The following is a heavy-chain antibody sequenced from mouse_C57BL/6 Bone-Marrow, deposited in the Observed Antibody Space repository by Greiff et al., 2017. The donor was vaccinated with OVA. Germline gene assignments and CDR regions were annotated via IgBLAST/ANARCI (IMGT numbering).Heavy chain of an antibody. D-gene: IGHD3-1*01. Sequence: VQLQQPGAELVMPGASVKLSCKASGYTFTSYWMHWVKQRPGQGLEWIGEIDPSDSYTNYNQKFNGKSTLTVDKSSSTAYMQLSSLTSEDSAVYYCARGLLNFDVWGTGTTVTVSS. CDR3: ARGLLNFDV. CDR1: GYTFTSYW. V-gene: IGHV1-69*01. CDR2: IDPSDSYT. J-gene: IGHJ1*03.